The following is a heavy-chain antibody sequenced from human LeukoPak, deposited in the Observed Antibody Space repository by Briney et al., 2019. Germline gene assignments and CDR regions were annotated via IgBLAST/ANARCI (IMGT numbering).Heavy chain of an antibody. D-gene: IGHD6-19*01. V-gene: IGHV1-3*01. CDR2: FNSDKGNT. CDR3: ARGGPNSSGWTLDY. CDR1: GYTFTNYA. Sequence: GASVKVSCKASGYTFTNYAIHWVRQAPGQRPEWMGWFNSDKGNTEYSQKFQGRVIITRDTSASTAYMELSSLRPEDTAVFFCARGGPNSSGWTLDYWGQGTLVTVSS. J-gene: IGHJ4*02.